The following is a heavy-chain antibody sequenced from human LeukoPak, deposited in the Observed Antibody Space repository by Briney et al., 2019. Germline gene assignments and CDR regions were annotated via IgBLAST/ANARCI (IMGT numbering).Heavy chain of an antibody. CDR2: ISHDERTK. V-gene: IGHV3-30*04. D-gene: IGHD5-24*01. CDR1: GFNFDNFA. J-gene: IGHJ4*02. CDR3: ARPSPPGDGYNPPDH. Sequence: GGSLRLSCVVSGFNFDNFAMHWVRQPLGKGLEWVAVISHDERTKYYADSMKGRITICRDNSKNTLFLQMNNLRTEDTAVYFCARPSPPGDGYNPPDHWGQGTLVTVSS.